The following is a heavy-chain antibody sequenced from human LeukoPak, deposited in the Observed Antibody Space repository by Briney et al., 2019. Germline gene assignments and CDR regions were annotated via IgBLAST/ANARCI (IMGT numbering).Heavy chain of an antibody. CDR3: ATNQIMIREYYLDY. D-gene: IGHD3-16*01. Sequence: PGGSLRLSCAASGFTFSTYGMHWVRQAPGKGLEWVAVIWYDGSNKYYADSVKGRFTISRDNSKNTLYLQMNSLRAEDTAVYYCATNQIMIREYYLDYWGQGTLVTVSS. CDR1: GFTFSTYG. CDR2: IWYDGSNK. V-gene: IGHV3-33*01. J-gene: IGHJ4*02.